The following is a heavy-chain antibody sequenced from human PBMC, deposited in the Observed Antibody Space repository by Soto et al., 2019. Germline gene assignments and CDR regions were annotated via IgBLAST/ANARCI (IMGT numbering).Heavy chain of an antibody. J-gene: IGHJ6*02. D-gene: IGHD3-10*01. Sequence: KRLEWIGWIVVGSGNTNYAQKFQERVTISKDTSKNQVVLTMTNMDPVDTATYYCARARYDGVIIYYYDMDVWGQGTTVSVSS. CDR3: ARARYDGVIIYYYDMDV. CDR2: IVVGSGNT. V-gene: IGHV1-58*01.